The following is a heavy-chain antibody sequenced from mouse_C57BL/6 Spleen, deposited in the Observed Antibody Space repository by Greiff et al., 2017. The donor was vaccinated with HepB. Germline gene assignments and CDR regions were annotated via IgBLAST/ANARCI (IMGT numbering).Heavy chain of an antibody. J-gene: IGHJ4*01. CDR3: ARGLWPYAMDY. CDR2: IYPGSGST. V-gene: IGHV1-55*01. CDR1: GYAFTSYW. D-gene: IGHD1-1*02. Sequence: QVQLQQSGAELVKPGASVKMSCKASGYAFTSYWITWVKQRPGQGLEWIGDIYPGSGSTNYNEKFKSKATLTVDTSSSTAYMQLSSLTSEDSAVYYCARGLWPYAMDYWGQGTSVTVSS.